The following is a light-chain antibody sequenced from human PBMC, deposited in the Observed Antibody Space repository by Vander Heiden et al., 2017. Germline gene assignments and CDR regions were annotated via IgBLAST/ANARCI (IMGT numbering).Light chain of an antibody. Sequence: DIQLTQSPSFLSASVGDRVTITCRASRSVSTYLAWYQQQPGKAPKVLIYAASTLQSGVPSRFSGSGSGTEFTLTISSLQPGDFATYYCQQLNTFPRTFGQGTKVEIK. CDR1: RSVSTY. CDR2: AAS. CDR3: QQLNTFPRT. V-gene: IGKV1-9*01. J-gene: IGKJ1*01.